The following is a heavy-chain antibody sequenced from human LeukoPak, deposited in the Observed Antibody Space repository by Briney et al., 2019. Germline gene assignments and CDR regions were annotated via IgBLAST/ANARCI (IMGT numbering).Heavy chain of an antibody. Sequence: PGGSLRLSCAASGFTFSSYAMSWVRQAPGKGLEWVSAISGSGGSTYYADSVKGRFTISRDNSKNTLYLQMNSLRAEDTAVYYCAKSEQWLVLYPEYFQHWGQGTLVTVSS. CDR1: GFTFSSYA. D-gene: IGHD6-19*01. J-gene: IGHJ1*01. CDR3: AKSEQWLVLYPEYFQH. CDR2: ISGSGGST. V-gene: IGHV3-23*01.